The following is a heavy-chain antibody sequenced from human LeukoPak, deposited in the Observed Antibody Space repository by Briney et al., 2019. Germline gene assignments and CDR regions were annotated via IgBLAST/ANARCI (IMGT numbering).Heavy chain of an antibody. D-gene: IGHD6-13*01. Sequence: SQTLSLTCAISGDSVSSNSAAWNWIRQSPSRGLEWLGRTYYRSKWYNDYAVSVKSRITINPDTSKNQFSLQLNSVTPEDTAVYYCARDNGVAAAGTFYYYYGMDVWGPGTTVTVSS. CDR1: GDSVSSNSAA. V-gene: IGHV6-1*01. CDR2: TYYRSKWYN. CDR3: ARDNGVAAAGTFYYYYGMDV. J-gene: IGHJ6*02.